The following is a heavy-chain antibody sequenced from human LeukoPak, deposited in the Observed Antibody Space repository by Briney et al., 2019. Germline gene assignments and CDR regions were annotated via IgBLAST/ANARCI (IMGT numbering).Heavy chain of an antibody. CDR3: ARAPDPTGMDV. CDR2: ISSSGSTI. V-gene: IGHV3-48*03. J-gene: IGHJ6*04. Sequence: GGSLRLSCAASGSTFSSYEMNWVRQAPGKGLEWVSYISSSGSTIYYADSVKGRFTISRDNAKNSLYLQMNSLRAEDTAVYYCARAPDPTGMDVWGKGTTVTVSS. CDR1: GSTFSSYE.